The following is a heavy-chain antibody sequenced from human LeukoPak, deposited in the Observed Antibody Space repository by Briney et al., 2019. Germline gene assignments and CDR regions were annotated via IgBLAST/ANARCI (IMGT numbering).Heavy chain of an antibody. V-gene: IGHV1-2*02. CDR3: ARGGVDTAMVQNYYYGMDV. D-gene: IGHD5-18*01. Sequence: ASVTVSCTASGYTFTVYYMHWVRQAPGQGLEWMGWINPNSGGTNYAQKFQGRVTMTRDTSISTAYMELSRLRSDDTAVYYCARGGVDTAMVQNYYYGMDVWGQGTTVTVSS. CDR2: INPNSGGT. CDR1: GYTFTVYY. J-gene: IGHJ6*02.